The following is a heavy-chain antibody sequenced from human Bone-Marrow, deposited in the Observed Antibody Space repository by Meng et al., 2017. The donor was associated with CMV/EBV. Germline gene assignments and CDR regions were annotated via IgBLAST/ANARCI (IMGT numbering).Heavy chain of an antibody. D-gene: IGHD6-6*01. CDR1: GFIFSDYY. Sequence: VGSGGVLVKPGGSLSLSCAAFGFIFSDYYMSWIRQAPGKGLEWVSYISSSSSYTNYADSVKGRFTISRDNAKNSLYLQMNSLRAEDTAVYYCARDRAARPLDYWGQGALVTVSS. J-gene: IGHJ4*02. CDR3: ARDRAARPLDY. CDR2: ISSSSSYT. V-gene: IGHV3-11*06.